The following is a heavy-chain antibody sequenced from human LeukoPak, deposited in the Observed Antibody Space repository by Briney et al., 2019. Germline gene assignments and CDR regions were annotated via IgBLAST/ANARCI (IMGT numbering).Heavy chain of an antibody. D-gene: IGHD6-13*01. CDR3: ARWVAASSIDY. Sequence: SETLSLTCTVSGGSISSYYWSWIRQPPGKGLEWIGYIYYRGSTNYNASLKSRVTISVDTSKNQFSLKLRSVTAADTAVYYCARWVAASSIDYWGQGTLVSVSS. CDR1: GGSISSYY. J-gene: IGHJ4*02. V-gene: IGHV4-59*08. CDR2: IYYRGST.